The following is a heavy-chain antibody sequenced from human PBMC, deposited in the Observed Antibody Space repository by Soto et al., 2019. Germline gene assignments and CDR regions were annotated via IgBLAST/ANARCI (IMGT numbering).Heavy chain of an antibody. J-gene: IGHJ5*02. CDR1: GFTFSSYV. V-gene: IGHV3-30-3*01. D-gene: IGHD6-13*01. CDR2: ISYDGSNK. CDR3: ARDGIEAAGMENWLDD. Sequence: PGGSLRRSCAASGFTFSSYVMHWVRQAPGKGLEWVAVISYDGSNKYYADSVKGRFTISRDNSKNTLYLQMNSLRAEDTAVYYCARDGIEAAGMENWLDDWGQGTLVPVSS.